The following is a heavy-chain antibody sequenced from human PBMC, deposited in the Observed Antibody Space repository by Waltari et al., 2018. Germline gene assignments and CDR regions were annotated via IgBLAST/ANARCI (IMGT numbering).Heavy chain of an antibody. CDR2: IYYSGCT. Sequence: QLQLQESGPGLVKPSETLSLTCTVSGGSISSSSYYWGWIRQPPGKGLEWIGSIYYSGCTYSNPSLKSRVTISVDTSKNQCSLKLSSVTAADTAVYYCARGSRDNDYGDYGAFDIWGQGTMVTVSS. CDR3: ARGSRDNDYGDYGAFDI. CDR1: GGSISSSSYY. D-gene: IGHD4-17*01. V-gene: IGHV4-39*07. J-gene: IGHJ3*02.